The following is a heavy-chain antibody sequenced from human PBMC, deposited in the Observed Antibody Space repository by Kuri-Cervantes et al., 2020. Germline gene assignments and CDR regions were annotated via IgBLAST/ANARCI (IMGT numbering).Heavy chain of an antibody. V-gene: IGHV4-34*01. CDR1: GGSFSGYY. CDR2: IYYSGST. J-gene: IGHJ6*03. CDR3: AREIRRYMDV. Sequence: GSLRLSCAVYGGSFSGYYWSWIRQPPGKGLEWIGSIYYSGSTYYNPSLKSRVTISVDTSKNQFSLKLSSVTAADTAVYYCAREIRRYMDVWGKGTTVTVSS. D-gene: IGHD3-16*01.